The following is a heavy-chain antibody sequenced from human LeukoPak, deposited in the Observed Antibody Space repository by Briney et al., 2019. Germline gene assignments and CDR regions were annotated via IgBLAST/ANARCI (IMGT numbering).Heavy chain of an antibody. D-gene: IGHD6-13*01. CDR1: GGSNSSYY. Sequence: PSETLSLTCTVSGGSNSSYYWSWIRPPPGKGLEWIGYIYYSGSTNYNPSLKSRVTISVDTSKNQFSLKLSSVTAADTAVYYCARLLAAVGLIYFDYWGQGTLVTVSS. CDR3: ARLLAAVGLIYFDY. CDR2: IYYSGST. J-gene: IGHJ4*02. V-gene: IGHV4-59*01.